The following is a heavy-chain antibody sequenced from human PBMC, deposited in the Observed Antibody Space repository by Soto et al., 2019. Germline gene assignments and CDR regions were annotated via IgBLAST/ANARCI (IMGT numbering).Heavy chain of an antibody. CDR3: AKVSSPALELSFDAFDI. V-gene: IGHV3-23*01. J-gene: IGHJ3*02. CDR2: ISGSGGST. D-gene: IGHD1-7*01. Sequence: EVQLLESGGGLVQPGGSLRLSCAASGFTFSSYAMSWVRQAPGKGLEWVSAISGSGGSTYYADSLKGRFTISRDNSKNTLYLQMNSLRAEDTAVYYCAKVSSPALELSFDAFDIWGQGTMVTVSS. CDR1: GFTFSSYA.